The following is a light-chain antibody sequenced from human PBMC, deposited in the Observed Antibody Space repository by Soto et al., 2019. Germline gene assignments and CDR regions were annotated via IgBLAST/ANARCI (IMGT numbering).Light chain of an antibody. J-gene: IGLJ1*01. V-gene: IGLV2-14*03. CDR2: DVS. CDR3: SSYTTSNTRQIV. CDR1: SSDVGGYNY. Sequence: QSVLTQPASVSGSPGQSITVSCTGTSSDVGGYNYVSWYQHHPGKAPKLMIFDVSNRPSGVSNRFSGSKSGNTAFPTISGLQPEDEADYYCSSYTTSNTRQIVFGTGTKVTV.